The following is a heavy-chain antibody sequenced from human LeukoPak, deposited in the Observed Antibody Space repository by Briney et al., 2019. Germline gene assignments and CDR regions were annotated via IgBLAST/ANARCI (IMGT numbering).Heavy chain of an antibody. CDR3: ARDDASWYDPSYYFDY. CDR1: GYTFTGYY. CDR2: INPNSGGT. Sequence: ASVKVSCKASGYTFTGYYMHWVRQAPGQGREWMGWINPNSGGTNYAQKFQGRVTMTRDTSISTAYMELSRLRSDDTAVYYCARDDASWYDPSYYFDYWGQGNLVTASS. J-gene: IGHJ4*02. D-gene: IGHD6-13*01. V-gene: IGHV1-2*02.